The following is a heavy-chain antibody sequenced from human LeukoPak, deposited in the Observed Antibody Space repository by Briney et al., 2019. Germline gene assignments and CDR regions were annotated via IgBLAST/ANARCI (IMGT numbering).Heavy chain of an antibody. CDR3: ARDPSTDAFDM. J-gene: IGHJ3*02. CDR1: GFTFRNYW. CDR2: IKQDGREK. V-gene: IGHV3-7*01. Sequence: GGSLRLSCAASGFTFRNYWMSWVRQAPGKGLEWVANIKQDGREKYYVDSVKGRFTISRDNANNTLYLQMNSLRADDTAVYYCARDPSTDAFDMWGEGTMVTVPS.